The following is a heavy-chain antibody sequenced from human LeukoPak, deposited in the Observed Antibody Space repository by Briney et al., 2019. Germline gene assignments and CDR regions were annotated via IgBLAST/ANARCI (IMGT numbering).Heavy chain of an antibody. D-gene: IGHD1-7*01. Sequence: TSETLSLTCTVSGGSISSYYWSWIRQPPGKGLEWVGYIYYSGSTNYNPSLKSRVTISVDTSKNQFSLKLNSVTAADTAVYYCAARITGTNYFDSWGQGTPVTVSS. CDR3: AARITGTNYFDS. V-gene: IGHV4-59*08. J-gene: IGHJ4*02. CDR2: IYYSGST. CDR1: GGSISSYY.